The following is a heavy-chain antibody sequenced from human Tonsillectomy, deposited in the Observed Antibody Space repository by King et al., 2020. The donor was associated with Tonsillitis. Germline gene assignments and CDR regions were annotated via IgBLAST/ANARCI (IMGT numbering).Heavy chain of an antibody. CDR3: ERLYSSGWTRFDY. CDR2: IYYSGST. Sequence: QLQESGPGLVKPSETLSLTCTVSGGSISSSNYYRGWIRQPPGKGLEWIGNIYYSGSTYYKPSLKSRVTNSVDTSKSQFSLKVSSVTAADTAVYYCERLYSSGWTRFDYWGQGTLVAVSS. CDR1: GGSISSSNYY. J-gene: IGHJ4*02. D-gene: IGHD6-19*01. V-gene: IGHV4-39*07.